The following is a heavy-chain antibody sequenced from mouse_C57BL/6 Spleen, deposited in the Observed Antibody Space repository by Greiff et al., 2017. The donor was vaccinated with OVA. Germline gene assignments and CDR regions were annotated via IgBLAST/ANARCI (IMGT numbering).Heavy chain of an antibody. Sequence: QVQLQQSGAELARPGASVKLSCKASGYTFTSYGISWVKQRTGQGLEWIGEIYPRSGNTYYNEKFKGKATLTADKSSSTAYMELRSLTSEDSAVYFCARITGTNWFAYWGQGTLVTVSA. CDR2: IYPRSGNT. V-gene: IGHV1-81*01. J-gene: IGHJ3*01. CDR1: GYTFTSYG. CDR3: ARITGTNWFAY. D-gene: IGHD4-1*01.